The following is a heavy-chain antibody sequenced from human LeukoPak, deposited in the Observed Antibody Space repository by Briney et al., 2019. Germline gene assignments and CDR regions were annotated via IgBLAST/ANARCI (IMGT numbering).Heavy chain of an antibody. Sequence: SETLSLTCTVPGGSISGYYHNWVRQSPGRGLEWIGLVPYSGNTNYNPSLKSRDSISTDTSKNQFSLELTSVTAADTAVYYCVIGRGWQPDYWGQGIPVTVSS. D-gene: IGHD3-10*01. CDR1: GGSISGYY. J-gene: IGHJ4*02. CDR3: VIGRGWQPDY. V-gene: IGHV4-59*03. CDR2: VPYSGNT.